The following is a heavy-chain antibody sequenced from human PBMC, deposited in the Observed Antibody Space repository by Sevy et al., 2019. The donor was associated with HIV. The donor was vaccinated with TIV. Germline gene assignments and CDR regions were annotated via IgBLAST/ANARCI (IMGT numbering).Heavy chain of an antibody. CDR3: ARLKKILNWFDP. J-gene: IGHJ5*02. Sequence: SETLSLTCAVSGYSISSGYYWGWIRQPPGKGLEWIGSIYHSGSTYYNPSLKSRVTISVDTSKNQFSLKLSSVTAADTAVYYCARLKKILNWFDPWGQGTVVTVSS. CDR2: IYHSGST. V-gene: IGHV4-38-2*01. CDR1: GYSISSGYY.